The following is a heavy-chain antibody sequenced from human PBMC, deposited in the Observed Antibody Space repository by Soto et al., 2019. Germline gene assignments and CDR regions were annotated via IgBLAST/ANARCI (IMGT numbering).Heavy chain of an antibody. CDR2: ISGSGGST. Sequence: GGSLRLSCAASGFTFSSYAMSWVRQAPGKGLEWVSAISGSGGSTYYADSVKGRFTISRDNSKNTLYLQMNSLRAEDTAVYYCAKDHMPTVTTGIFDYWGQGTLVTVSS. CDR1: GFTFSSYA. CDR3: AKDHMPTVTTGIFDY. D-gene: IGHD4-4*01. V-gene: IGHV3-23*01. J-gene: IGHJ4*02.